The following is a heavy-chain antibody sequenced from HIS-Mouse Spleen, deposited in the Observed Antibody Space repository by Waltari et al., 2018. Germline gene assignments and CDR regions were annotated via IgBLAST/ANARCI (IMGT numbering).Heavy chain of an antibody. D-gene: IGHD6-19*01. J-gene: IGHJ4*02. CDR2: ISSISSTR. V-gene: IGHV3-48*01. CDR1: GFTFSSYS. CDR3: ARDLSIAGATRGY. Sequence: EVQLVESGGGLVQPGGSLRLSCAASGFTFSSYSMNWVRRAPGKGLEWVSYISSISSTRYYAEPVKGRFTISRDNAKNSLYLQMNSLRAEDTAVYYCARDLSIAGATRGYWGQGTLVTVSS.